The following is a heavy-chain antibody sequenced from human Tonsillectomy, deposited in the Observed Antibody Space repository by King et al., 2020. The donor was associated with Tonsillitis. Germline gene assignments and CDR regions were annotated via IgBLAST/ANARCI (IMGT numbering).Heavy chain of an antibody. CDR3: ARRWDLPAIGAFDL. D-gene: IGHD4-23*01. V-gene: IGHV4-34*01. J-gene: IGHJ3*01. Sequence: VQLQQWGAGLLEPSETLSITCAVYGGSFIGHYWSWIRQPTGKGLEWIGDINPVGITNYNPSLKSRVTISLDTFKNQFSVRLSSVTAADTAVYYCARRWDLPAIGAFDLWGQGTSVTVSS. CDR2: INPVGIT. CDR1: GGSFIGHY.